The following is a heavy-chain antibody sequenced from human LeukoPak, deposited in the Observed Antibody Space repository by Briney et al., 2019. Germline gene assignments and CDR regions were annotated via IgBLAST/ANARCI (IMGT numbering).Heavy chain of an antibody. CDR1: GFTFGSYW. J-gene: IGHJ4*02. Sequence: PGGSLRLSCAASGFTFGSYWMHWVRQAPGKGLEWVSSISSSSSYIYYADSVKGRFTISRDNAKNSLYLQMNSLRAEDTAVYYCARDLRVAYGSGSYNFDYWGQGTLVTVSS. V-gene: IGHV3-21*01. CDR2: ISSSSSYI. D-gene: IGHD3-10*01. CDR3: ARDLRVAYGSGSYNFDY.